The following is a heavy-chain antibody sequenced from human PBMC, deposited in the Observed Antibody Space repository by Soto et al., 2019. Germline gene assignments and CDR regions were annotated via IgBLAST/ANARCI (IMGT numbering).Heavy chain of an antibody. J-gene: IGHJ4*02. CDR3: AKKVTIYAVDPADY. Sequence: LRLSCAASGFTFSNYGMSWVRQAPGKGLEWVSVMSGSGDDAYYADSVKGRFTISRDNSKNTLYLQMNSLRAEDTAVYFCAKKVTIYAVDPADYWGQGTQVTVSS. CDR2: MSGSGDDA. V-gene: IGHV3-23*01. CDR1: GFTFSNYG. D-gene: IGHD3-3*01.